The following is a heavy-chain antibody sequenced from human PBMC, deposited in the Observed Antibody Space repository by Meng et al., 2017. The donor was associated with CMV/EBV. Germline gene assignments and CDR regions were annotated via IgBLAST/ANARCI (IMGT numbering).Heavy chain of an antibody. J-gene: IGHJ1*01. CDR3: TRRYDYGEYFQH. CDR2: IRSKANSYAT. CDR1: GFTFSGSA. Sequence: ASGFTFSGSAMHWVRQASGKGLEWFGRIRSKANSYATAYAASVKGRFTISRDDSKNTAYLQMNSLKTEDTAVYYCTRRYDYGEYFQHWGQGTLVTVSS. V-gene: IGHV3-73*01. D-gene: IGHD4-17*01.